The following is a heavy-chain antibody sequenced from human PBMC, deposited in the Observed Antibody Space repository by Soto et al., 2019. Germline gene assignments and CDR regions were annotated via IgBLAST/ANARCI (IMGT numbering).Heavy chain of an antibody. CDR1: GFTFGSYS. CDR2: ISSSSSYI. Sequence: EVQLVESGGGLVKPGGSLRLSCAASGFTFGSYSMNWVRQAPGKGLEWVSSISSSSSYIYYADSVKGRFTISRDNAKNSLYLQMNSLRAEDTAVYYCARDEPYCSGGSCYPDYWGQGTLVTVSS. CDR3: ARDEPYCSGGSCYPDY. J-gene: IGHJ4*02. V-gene: IGHV3-21*01. D-gene: IGHD2-15*01.